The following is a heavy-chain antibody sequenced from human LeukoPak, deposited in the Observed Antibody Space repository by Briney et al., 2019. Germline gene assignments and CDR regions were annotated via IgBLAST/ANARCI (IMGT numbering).Heavy chain of an antibody. CDR3: ARGLDYVLSSGMDV. V-gene: IGHV1-2*02. CDR2: INPNSGGT. D-gene: IGHD4-17*01. CDR1: GYTFTGYY. J-gene: IGHJ6*02. Sequence: ASVKVSCKASGYTFTGYYMHWVRQAPGQGLEWTGWINPNSGGTNYAQKFQGRVTMTRDTSISTAYMELSRLRSDDTAVYYCARGLDYVLSSGMDVWGQGTTVTVSS.